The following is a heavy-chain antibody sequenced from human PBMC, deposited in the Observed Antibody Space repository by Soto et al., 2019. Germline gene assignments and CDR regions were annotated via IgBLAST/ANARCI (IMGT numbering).Heavy chain of an antibody. CDR1: GFTFDSFA. V-gene: IGHV3-23*01. D-gene: IGHD3-16*01. CDR3: ARGAVMPDS. J-gene: IGHJ4*02. Sequence: GGSLRLSCAASGFTFDSFAMTWVRQAPGKGLEWVSAISASGGSTFYADSVKGRFTISRDSSKNTLYLQMNSLRAEDTAVYYCARGAVMPDSWGQGTLVTVS. CDR2: ISASGGST.